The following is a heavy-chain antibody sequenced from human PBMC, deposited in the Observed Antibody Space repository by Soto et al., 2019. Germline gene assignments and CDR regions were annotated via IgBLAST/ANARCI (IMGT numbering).Heavy chain of an antibody. CDR2: IYHSGST. V-gene: IGHV4-38-2*01. CDR3: ARRKVGATTDFDY. J-gene: IGHJ4*02. D-gene: IGHD1-26*01. CDR1: GYSISSGYY. Sequence: PSDTLSLTCAVSGYSISSGYYWGWIRQPPGKGLERIGSIYHSGSTYYNPSLKSRVTISVDTSKNEFSLKLSSVTAADTAVYYCARRKVGATTDFDYWGQGTLVTVSS.